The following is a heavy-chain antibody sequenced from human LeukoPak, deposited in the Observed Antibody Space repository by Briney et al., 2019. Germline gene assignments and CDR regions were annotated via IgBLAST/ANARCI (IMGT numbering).Heavy chain of an antibody. J-gene: IGHJ4*02. V-gene: IGHV1-18*01. CDR1: GYTFTSYG. Sequence: ASVKVSCKASGYTFTSYGISWVRQAPGQGLEWMGWISAYNGNTNYAQKLQGRVTMTTDTSTSTAYMELRSLRSDDTAVYYCARGYYDSSGYYDPGRGDDYWGQGTLVTVSS. CDR2: ISAYNGNT. D-gene: IGHD3-22*01. CDR3: ARGYYDSSGYYDPGRGDDY.